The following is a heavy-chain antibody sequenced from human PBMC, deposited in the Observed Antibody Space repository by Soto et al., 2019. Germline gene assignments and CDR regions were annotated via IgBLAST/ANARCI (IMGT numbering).Heavy chain of an antibody. J-gene: IGHJ6*04. CDR1: SGSVTSGRFF. CDR2: IYYSGNT. V-gene: IGHV4-31*02. CDR3: ARSLPGGTIFDVDV. Sequence: QVQLLVSGPGVVKPSQTLSLNGHVSSGSVTSGRFFWSWVRQQPGKGLEWIGHIYYSGNTHYNPAPASRVAMSVDISPNHSPLTLTGATPAVSAVFYFARSLPGGTIFDVDVWCAATPLSVSS. D-gene: IGHD2-2*01.